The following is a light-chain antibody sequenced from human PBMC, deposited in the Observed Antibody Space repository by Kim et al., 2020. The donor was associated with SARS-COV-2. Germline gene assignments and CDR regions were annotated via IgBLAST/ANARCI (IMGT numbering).Light chain of an antibody. CDR1: NSNIGNNF. CDR2: RNH. CDR3: ASWDDSLSGQV. Sequence: ELTQPPSASETPGQTVTISCSGSNSNIGNNFVNWYQQLPGAAPKLVIYRNHERPSGVPDRFFGSKSGTSASLVISGVRSGDGGDYYCASWDDSLSGQVFGGGTKVTVL. J-gene: IGLJ3*02. V-gene: IGLV1-47*01.